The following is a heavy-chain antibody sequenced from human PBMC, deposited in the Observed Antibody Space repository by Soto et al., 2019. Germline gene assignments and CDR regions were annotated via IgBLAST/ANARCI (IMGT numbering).Heavy chain of an antibody. CDR1: GFTFSPYS. CDR3: ARERSTIYGVVTPIDY. D-gene: IGHD3-3*01. V-gene: IGHV3-48*02. J-gene: IGHJ4*02. Sequence: GGSLRLSCAVSGFTFSPYSMNWVRQAPGKGLECISYISSGGDTIYYADSVRGRFTVSRDNTKNSLYLQMDSLRDEDTAVYYCARERSTIYGVVTPIDYWGQGTLVTVSS. CDR2: ISSGGDTI.